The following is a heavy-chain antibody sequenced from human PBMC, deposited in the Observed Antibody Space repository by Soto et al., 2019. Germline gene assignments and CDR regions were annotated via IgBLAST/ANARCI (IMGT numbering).Heavy chain of an antibody. CDR3: ARHYSSLSGFYFDY. V-gene: IGHV4-31*03. Sequence: SETLSLTCTVSGGSISSGGYYWSWIRQHPGKGLEWIGYIYYSGSTYYNPSLKSRVTISVDTSKNQVSLKLSSVTAADMAVYYCARHYSSLSGFYFDYWGQGTLVTVSS. CDR1: GGSISSGGYY. D-gene: IGHD6-13*01. J-gene: IGHJ4*02. CDR2: IYYSGST.